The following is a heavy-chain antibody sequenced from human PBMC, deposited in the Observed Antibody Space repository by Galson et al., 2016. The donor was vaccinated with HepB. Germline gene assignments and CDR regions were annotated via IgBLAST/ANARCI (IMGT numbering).Heavy chain of an antibody. CDR1: GDSVSRNTAA. Sequence: CAISGDSVSRNTAAWNWIRQSPSGGLGGLGRTYYRSKWSSDYAVSMKSRITINADTSMNQFSLQLNSVTTENTAVYYCASGTGANVQWGQGTLVTVSS. CDR3: ASGTGANVQ. J-gene: IGHJ4*02. D-gene: IGHD4/OR15-4a*01. CDR2: TYYRSKWSS. V-gene: IGHV6-1*01.